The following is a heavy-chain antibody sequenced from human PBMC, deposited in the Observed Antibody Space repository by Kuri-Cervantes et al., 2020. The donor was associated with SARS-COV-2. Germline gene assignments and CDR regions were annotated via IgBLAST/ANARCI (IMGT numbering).Heavy chain of an antibody. Sequence: ASVKVSCKASGYTFTSYDINWVRQATGQGLEWMGWMNPNSGNTGYAQKFQGRVTITRNTSISTAYMELSSLGSEDTAVYYCARGRYSSSYWFDPWGQGTLVTVSS. J-gene: IGHJ5*02. CDR1: GYTFTSYD. D-gene: IGHD6-6*01. CDR3: ARGRYSSSYWFDP. V-gene: IGHV1-8*03. CDR2: MNPNSGNT.